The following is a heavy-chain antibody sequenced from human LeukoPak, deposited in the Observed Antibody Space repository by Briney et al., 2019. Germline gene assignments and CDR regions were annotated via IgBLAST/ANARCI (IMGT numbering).Heavy chain of an antibody. Sequence: SETLSLTCAVYGGSFSGYYCSWIRQPPGKGLEWIGSIYYSGSTYYNPSLKSRVTISVDTSKNQFSLKLSSVTAADTAVYYCARTYSGYDNYFDYWGQGTLVTVSS. V-gene: IGHV4-34*01. D-gene: IGHD5-12*01. CDR1: GGSFSGYY. CDR3: ARTYSGYDNYFDY. J-gene: IGHJ4*02. CDR2: IYYSGST.